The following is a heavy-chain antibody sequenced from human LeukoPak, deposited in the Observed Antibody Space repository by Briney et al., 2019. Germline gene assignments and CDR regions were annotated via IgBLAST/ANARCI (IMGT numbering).Heavy chain of an antibody. J-gene: IGHJ4*02. D-gene: IGHD6-13*01. CDR1: GGSISSYY. V-gene: IGHV4-4*07. CDR3: ARVSSSWYGEYYFDY. Sequence: PSETLSLTCTVSGGSISSYYWSWIRQPAGNGLEWIGRIHTSGSTNYNPSLKSRVTMSVDTSKNQFSLKLSSVTAADTAVYYCARVSSSWYGEYYFDYWGQGTLVTVSS. CDR2: IHTSGST.